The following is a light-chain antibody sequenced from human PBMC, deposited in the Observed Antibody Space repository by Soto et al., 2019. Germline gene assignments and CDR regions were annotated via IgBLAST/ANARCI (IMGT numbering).Light chain of an antibody. CDR3: CSYVGGYSYV. J-gene: IGLJ1*01. CDR2: DVS. V-gene: IGLV2-11*01. CDR1: SSDVGDYNS. Sequence: QSVLTQPRSVSGSPGQSVTVSCIGTSSDVGDYNSVSWYQQHPGKAPKLMIYDVSKRPSGVPDRFSGSKSGNTASLTISVLQAEDEADYYCCSYVGGYSYVFGIGTKVTVL.